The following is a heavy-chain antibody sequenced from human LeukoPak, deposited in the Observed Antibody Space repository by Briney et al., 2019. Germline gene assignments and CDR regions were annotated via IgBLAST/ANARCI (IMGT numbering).Heavy chain of an antibody. D-gene: IGHD6-6*01. CDR1: GFTVSNNY. V-gene: IGHV3-53*01. J-gene: IGHJ4*02. CDR3: ASVPSAYYFDY. CDR2: IYSGGNT. Sequence: GGSLRLSCAASGFTVSNNYMTWVRQAPGKGLEWVSIIYSGGNTYYADSVKGRFTISRDNSKNTLYLQMNNLRAEDTAVYYCASVPSAYYFDYWGQGALVTVSS.